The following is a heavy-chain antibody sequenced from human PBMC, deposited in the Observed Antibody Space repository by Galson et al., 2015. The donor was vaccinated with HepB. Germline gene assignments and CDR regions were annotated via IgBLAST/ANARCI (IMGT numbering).Heavy chain of an antibody. Sequence: SLRLSCAASGFTFSDYYMSWIRQAPGKGLEWVSYISSSGSTIYYADSVKGRFTISRDNAKNSLYLQMNSLRAEDTAVYYCARDLNPLWFGEPSAFDYWGQGTLVTVSS. J-gene: IGHJ4*02. CDR1: GFTFSDYY. D-gene: IGHD3-10*01. V-gene: IGHV3-11*01. CDR2: ISSSGSTI. CDR3: ARDLNPLWFGEPSAFDY.